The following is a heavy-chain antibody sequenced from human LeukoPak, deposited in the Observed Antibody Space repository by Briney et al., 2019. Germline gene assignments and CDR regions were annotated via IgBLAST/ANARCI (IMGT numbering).Heavy chain of an antibody. D-gene: IGHD5-18*01. J-gene: IGHJ4*02. V-gene: IGHV3-23*01. CDR2: ISGSGGST. CDR3: AKALPVDTAMVTGYFDY. Sequence: GGSLRLSCAASGFTFSNAWMSWVRQAPGKGLEWVSAISGSGGSTYYADSVKGRFTISRDNSKNTLYLQMNSLRAEDTAVYYCAKALPVDTAMVTGYFDYWGQGTLVTVSS. CDR1: GFTFSNAW.